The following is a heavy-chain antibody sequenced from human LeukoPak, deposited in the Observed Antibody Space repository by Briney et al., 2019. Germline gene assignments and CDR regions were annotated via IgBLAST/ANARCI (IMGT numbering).Heavy chain of an antibody. CDR1: GYTFTSYY. D-gene: IGHD2-15*01. V-gene: IGHV1-46*01. J-gene: IGHJ4*02. CDR2: INPSGGST. CDR3: ARDLDRTTGGVVVAATLDY. Sequence: ASVKVSCKASGYTFTSYYMHWVRQAPGQGLGWMEIINPSGGSTSYAQKFQGRVTMTRDTSTSTVYMELSSLRSEDTAVYYCARDLDRTTGGVVVAATLDYWGQGTLVTVSS.